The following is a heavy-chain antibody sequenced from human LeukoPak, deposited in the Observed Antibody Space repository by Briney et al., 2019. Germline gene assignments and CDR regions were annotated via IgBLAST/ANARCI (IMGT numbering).Heavy chain of an antibody. J-gene: IGHJ4*02. D-gene: IGHD6-19*01. CDR1: GGSISSGSYY. CDR3: ARVPVAGTLRDY. CDR2: IYTSGST. V-gene: IGHV4-61*02. Sequence: SQTLSLTCTVSGGSISSGSYYWSWIRQPAGKGLEWIGRIYTSGSTNYNPSLKSRVTISVDTSKNQFSLKLSSVTAADTAVYYCARVPVAGTLRDYWGQGTLVTVSS.